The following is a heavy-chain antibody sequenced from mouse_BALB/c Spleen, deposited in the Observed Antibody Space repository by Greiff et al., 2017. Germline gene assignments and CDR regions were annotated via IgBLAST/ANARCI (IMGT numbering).Heavy chain of an antibody. CDR2: INPSTGYT. CDR3: ASYYGNPFDY. D-gene: IGHD2-1*01. J-gene: IGHJ2*01. V-gene: IGHV1-7*01. Sequence: VQLQESGAELAKPGASVKMSCKASGYTFTSYWMHWVKQRPGQGLEWIGYINPSTGYTEYNQKFKDKATLTADKSSSTAYMQLSSLTSEDSAVYYCASYYGNPFDYWGQGTTLTVSS. CDR1: GYTFTSYW.